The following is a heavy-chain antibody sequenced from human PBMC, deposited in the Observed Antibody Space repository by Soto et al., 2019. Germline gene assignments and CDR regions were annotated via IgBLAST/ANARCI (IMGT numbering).Heavy chain of an antibody. Sequence: SETLSLTCTVSGGSISSYYWSWIRQPPGKGLEWIGYIYYSGSTNYNPSLKSRVTISVDTSKNQFSLKLSSVTAADTAVYYCARGVGRSGMDVWGQGTTVTVSS. CDR2: IYYSGST. D-gene: IGHD2-15*01. CDR1: GGSISSYY. V-gene: IGHV4-59*01. CDR3: ARGVGRSGMDV. J-gene: IGHJ6*02.